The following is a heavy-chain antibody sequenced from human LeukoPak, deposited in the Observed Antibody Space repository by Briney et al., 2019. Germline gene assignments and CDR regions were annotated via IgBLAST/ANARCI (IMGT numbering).Heavy chain of an antibody. D-gene: IGHD2-2*02. CDR1: GFTFCSYS. CDR2: ISSSSTI. V-gene: IGHV3-48*01. J-gene: IGHJ6*03. CDR3: ARVDCSSTSCYTGDYYYYYYMDV. Sequence: GGSLRLSCAASGFTFCSYSMNWVRQAPGKGLEWVSYISSSSTIYYADSVKGRFTNYRDNAKNSLYLEMNSLRAEDTAVYYCARVDCSSTSCYTGDYYYYYYMDVWGKGTTVTVSS.